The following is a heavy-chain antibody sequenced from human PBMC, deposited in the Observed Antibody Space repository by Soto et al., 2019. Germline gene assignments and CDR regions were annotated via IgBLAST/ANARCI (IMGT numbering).Heavy chain of an antibody. V-gene: IGHV3-53*01. CDR2: IYSGGST. Sequence: PRLSCAASGFTVSSNYMSWVRQAPGKGLEWVSVIYSGGSTYYADSVKGRFTISRDNSKNTLYLQMNSLRAEDTAVYYCARGGGWLQSKPFDYWGQGTLVTVSS. CDR3: ARGGGWLQSKPFDY. CDR1: GFTVSSNY. J-gene: IGHJ4*02. D-gene: IGHD5-12*01.